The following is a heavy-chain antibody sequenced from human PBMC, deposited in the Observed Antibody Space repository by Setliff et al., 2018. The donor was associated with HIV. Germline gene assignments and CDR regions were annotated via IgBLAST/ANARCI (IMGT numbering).Heavy chain of an antibody. CDR3: ARILWFGEETVDY. V-gene: IGHV4-39*07. CDR2: IYYSGST. J-gene: IGHJ4*02. Sequence: SETLSLTCTVSGGSISDSSYYWGWIRQPPGKGLEWIGNIYYSGSTYYNQSLKSRVTISVGTSKNQFSLKLSSVTAADTAVYYCARILWFGEETVDYWGQGTLVTVSS. D-gene: IGHD3-10*01. CDR1: GGSISDSSYY.